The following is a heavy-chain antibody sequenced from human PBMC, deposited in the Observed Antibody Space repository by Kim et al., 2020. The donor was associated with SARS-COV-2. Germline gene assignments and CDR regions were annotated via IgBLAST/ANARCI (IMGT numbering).Heavy chain of an antibody. CDR1: GFTFSSYG. D-gene: IGHD2-15*01. Sequence: GGSLRLSCAASGFTFSSYGMHWVRQAPGKGLEWVAVIWYDGSNKYYADSVKGRFTISRDNSKNTLYLQMNSLRAEDTAVYYCARDGRLVVAATWVPYYYYYGMDVWGQGTTVTVSS. V-gene: IGHV3-33*01. CDR3: ARDGRLVVAATWVPYYYYYGMDV. J-gene: IGHJ6*02. CDR2: IWYDGSNK.